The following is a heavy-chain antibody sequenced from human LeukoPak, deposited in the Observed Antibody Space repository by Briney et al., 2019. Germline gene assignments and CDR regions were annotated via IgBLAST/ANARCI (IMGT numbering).Heavy chain of an antibody. J-gene: IGHJ4*02. Sequence: GGSLRLSCAASGFTFSSYGMHWVRQAPGKGLEWVAFIRYDGSNKYYADSVKGRFTISRDNSKNTLYLQMNSLRAEDTAVYYCARPRGHIVVVTAVPFDYWGQGTLVTVSS. D-gene: IGHD2-21*02. CDR3: ARPRGHIVVVTAVPFDY. CDR2: IRYDGSNK. V-gene: IGHV3-30*02. CDR1: GFTFSSYG.